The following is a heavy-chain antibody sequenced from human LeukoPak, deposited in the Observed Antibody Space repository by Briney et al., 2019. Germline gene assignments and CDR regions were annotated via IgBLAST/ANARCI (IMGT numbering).Heavy chain of an antibody. D-gene: IGHD2-2*01. CDR3: ARVSSLYYYYMDV. V-gene: IGHV3-7*01. CDR1: AFPFSTYW. CDR2: IKEDGGEN. J-gene: IGHJ6*03. Sequence: GGSLRLSCAASAFPFSTYWMSWVRQAPGKGLEWVANIKEDGGENDYVDSVQGRFTISRDNVKNSLYLQMNSLRAEDTAVYYCARVSSLYYYYMDVWGKGTTVTVSS.